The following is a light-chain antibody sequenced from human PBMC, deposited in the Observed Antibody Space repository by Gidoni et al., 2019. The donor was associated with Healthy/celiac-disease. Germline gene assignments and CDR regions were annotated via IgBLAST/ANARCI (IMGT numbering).Light chain of an antibody. CDR2: GKH. J-gene: IGLJ3*02. CDR1: SLRSYY. Sequence: SSELTQDPAVSVALGQTVRITCQGDSLRSYYDSWYQQKPGQAPVLVIYGKHNRPSGIPDRFSGSRSGNTASLTITGAQAEDEADYYCNSRDSSGNHLVFGGGTKLTVL. CDR3: NSRDSSGNHLV. V-gene: IGLV3-19*01.